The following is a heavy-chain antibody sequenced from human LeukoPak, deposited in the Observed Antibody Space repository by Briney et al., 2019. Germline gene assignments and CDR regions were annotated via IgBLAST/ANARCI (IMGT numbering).Heavy chain of an antibody. Sequence: PGGSLRLSGVVSGISLSNYAMSWVRQAPGKGLEWVAGISDTGGRTNYADSVKGRFTISTDNAKNSLSLQMNSLTAEDTAVYYCARGGKLDYPFDYWGQGTLVTVSS. V-gene: IGHV3-23*01. J-gene: IGHJ4*02. CDR2: ISDTGGRT. CDR3: ARGGKLDYPFDY. CDR1: GISLSNYA. D-gene: IGHD4/OR15-4a*01.